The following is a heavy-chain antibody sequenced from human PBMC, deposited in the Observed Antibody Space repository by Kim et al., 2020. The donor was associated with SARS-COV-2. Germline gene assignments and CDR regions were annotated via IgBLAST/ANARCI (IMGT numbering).Heavy chain of an antibody. CDR2: MNPRHGAT. V-gene: IGHV1-8*01. J-gene: IGHJ4*02. Sequence: ASVKVSCKTSGYTFTTLDINWVRQAPGQGLEWMGWMNPRHGATGYAQKFQGRVTMTRDTSINTAYMELSSLRSEDTAVYYCARGITAGVDYWGQGTLAT. CDR1: GYTFTTLD. CDR3: ARGITAGVDY. D-gene: IGHD1-20*01.